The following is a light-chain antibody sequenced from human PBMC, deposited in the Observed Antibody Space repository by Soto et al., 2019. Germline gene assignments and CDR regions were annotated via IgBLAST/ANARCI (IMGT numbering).Light chain of an antibody. CDR2: GAS. J-gene: IGKJ1*01. CDR1: QSVSSN. Sequence: EIVLTQSPATLSLSPGERATLSCRASQSVSSNLAWYQQKPGQAPRLLIYGASTRATGFPARFSGSGSGTEFTLTISSLQSEDFAVYYCQQYNNWLRTFGQGTKVDIK. CDR3: QQYNNWLRT. V-gene: IGKV3-15*01.